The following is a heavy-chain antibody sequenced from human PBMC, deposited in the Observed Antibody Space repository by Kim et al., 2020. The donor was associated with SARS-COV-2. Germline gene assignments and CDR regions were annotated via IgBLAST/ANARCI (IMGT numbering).Heavy chain of an antibody. V-gene: IGHV4-39*01. CDR3: ARIFWSGYWPYYFDY. CDR1: GGSISSSSYY. D-gene: IGHD3-3*01. Sequence: SETLSLTCTVSGGSISSSSYYWGWIRQPPGKGLEWIGSIYYSGSTYNNPSLKSRVTISVDTSKNQFSLKLSSVTAADTAVYYCARIFWSGYWPYYFDYWGQGTLVTVSS. CDR2: IYYSGST. J-gene: IGHJ4*02.